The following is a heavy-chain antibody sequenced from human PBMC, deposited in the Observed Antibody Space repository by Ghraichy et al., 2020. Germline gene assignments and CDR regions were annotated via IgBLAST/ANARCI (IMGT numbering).Heavy chain of an antibody. J-gene: IGHJ4*02. V-gene: IGHV2-5*01. CDR3: SYSPRYSGSSGYYTFPGH. CDR1: GMSLRTGVVG. Sequence: SGPTLAKPTQTLTLTCTLSGMSLRTGVVGVTWIRQPPGKALEWLALIYWNEDKRFSPSLRSRLAISKDTSRNQVVLTMTDMDPEDTATYFCSYSPRYSGSSGYYTFPGHWGPGILVTVSS. CDR2: IYWNEDK. D-gene: IGHD3-3*01.